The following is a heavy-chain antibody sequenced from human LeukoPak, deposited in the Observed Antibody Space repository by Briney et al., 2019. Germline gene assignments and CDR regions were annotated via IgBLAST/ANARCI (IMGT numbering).Heavy chain of an antibody. CDR1: GGSISSYY. V-gene: IGHV4-4*07. D-gene: IGHD3-22*01. J-gene: IGHJ4*02. CDR2: IYTSGST. CDR3: ARHRKIAYYYDSSGYWTFDY. Sequence: SETLSLTCTVSGGSISSYYWSWLWQPAGKGLEWIGRIYTSGSTNYNPSLKSRVTMSVDTSKNQFSLKLSSVTAADTAVYYCARHRKIAYYYDSSGYWTFDYWGQGTLVTVSP.